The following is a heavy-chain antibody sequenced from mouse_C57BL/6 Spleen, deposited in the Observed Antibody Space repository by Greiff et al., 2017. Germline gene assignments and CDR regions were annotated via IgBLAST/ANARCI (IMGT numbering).Heavy chain of an antibody. CDR3: ARDRGDYAMDY. V-gene: IGHV5-16*01. D-gene: IGHD3-1*01. CDR2: INYDGSST. J-gene: IGHJ4*01. CDR1: GFTFSDYY. Sequence: EVKLMESEGGLVQPGSSMKLSCTASGFTFSDYYMAWVRQVPEKGLEWVANINYDGSSTYYLDSLKSRFIISRDNAKNILNLQMSSLKSEDTATYYCARDRGDYAMDYWGQGTSVTVSS.